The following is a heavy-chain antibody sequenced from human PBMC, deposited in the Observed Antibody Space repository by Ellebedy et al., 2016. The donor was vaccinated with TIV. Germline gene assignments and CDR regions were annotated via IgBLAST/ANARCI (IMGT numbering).Heavy chain of an antibody. CDR1: GASISGDYY. Sequence: MPSETLSLTCTVSGASISGDYYWSWIRQPPGKGLEWIGYIYSSGNTYYNPSLKSRLTISIHTSPNQFSLRLTSVTSPDTAVYYCARARPGNEGYWFDPWGQGTLVTVSS. CDR3: ARARPGNEGYWFDP. V-gene: IGHV4-30-4*01. D-gene: IGHD3-22*01. CDR2: IYSSGNT. J-gene: IGHJ5*02.